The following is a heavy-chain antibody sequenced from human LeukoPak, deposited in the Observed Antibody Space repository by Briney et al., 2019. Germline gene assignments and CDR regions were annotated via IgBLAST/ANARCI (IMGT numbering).Heavy chain of an antibody. CDR1: GFSFSVNS. J-gene: IGHJ4*02. D-gene: IGHD5/OR15-5a*01. V-gene: IGHV3-23*01. CDR3: AKGLGYSVYDLPDF. CDR2: INGNGDST. Sequence: GGSLRLSCAASGFSFSVNSMSWVRQAPGKGLEWVSGINGNGDSTFYRDSVRGRFTISRDFSKNTLYLQMRRLRAEDTALYYCAKGLGYSVYDLPDFWGQGTLVTVSS.